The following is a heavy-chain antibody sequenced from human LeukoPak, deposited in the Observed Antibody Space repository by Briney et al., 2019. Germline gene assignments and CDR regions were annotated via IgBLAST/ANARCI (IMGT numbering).Heavy chain of an antibody. CDR2: INHSGST. CDR3: ARFVVVTAIPSYHYGMDV. Sequence: SETLSLTCAVYGGSFSGYYWSWIRQPPGKGLEWIGEINHSGSTNYNPSLKSRVTISVDTSKNQFSLKLSSVTAADTAVYYCARFVVVTAIPSYHYGMDVWGQGTTVTVSS. D-gene: IGHD2-21*02. V-gene: IGHV4-34*01. J-gene: IGHJ6*02. CDR1: GGSFSGYY.